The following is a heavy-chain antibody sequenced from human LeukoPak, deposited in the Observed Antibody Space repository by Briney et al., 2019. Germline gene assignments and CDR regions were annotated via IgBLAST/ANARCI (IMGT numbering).Heavy chain of an antibody. V-gene: IGHV4-59*01. CDR3: ARAITSGSSAMDV. CDR2: IFYSGNT. D-gene: IGHD5-24*01. J-gene: IGHJ6*03. CDR1: GGSISRYY. Sequence: SETLSLTCTVSGGSISRYYWSWLRQTPGKGLEWIAYIFYSGNTNYNPSLKSRVTLSIDTSKNQFSLRVKSVTTADTAIYYRARAITSGSSAMDVWGKGTTVTVSS.